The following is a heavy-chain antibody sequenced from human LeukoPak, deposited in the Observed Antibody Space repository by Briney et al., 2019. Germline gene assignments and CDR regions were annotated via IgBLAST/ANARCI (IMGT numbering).Heavy chain of an antibody. CDR1: GGSFSGYY. J-gene: IGHJ4*02. CDR2: INHSGST. CDR3: ARGSSYCSSTSCFPFDY. D-gene: IGHD2-2*01. Sequence: SETLSLTCAVYGGSFSGYYWSWIRQTPGKGLEWIGEINHSGSTNYNPSLKSRVTISVDTSKNQFSLKLSSVTAADTAVYYCARGSSYCSSTSCFPFDYWGQGTLVTVSS. V-gene: IGHV4-34*01.